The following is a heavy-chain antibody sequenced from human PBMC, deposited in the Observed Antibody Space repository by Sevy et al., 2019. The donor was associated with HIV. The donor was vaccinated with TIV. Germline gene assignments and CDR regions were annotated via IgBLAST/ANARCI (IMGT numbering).Heavy chain of an antibody. J-gene: IGHJ4*02. CDR3: TTMEYYHNIIGSSSGDY. V-gene: IGHV1-24*01. D-gene: IGHD3-22*01. Sequence: ASVKVSCKVSGYTLTKLDMHWVRQAPGKGLEWMGGFDPEDGDTFYAQKFQGRVTMTEDTSTDTAYMKLSSLRSEDTAVYYCTTMEYYHNIIGSSSGDYWGQGTLATVSS. CDR2: FDPEDGDT. CDR1: GYTLTKLD.